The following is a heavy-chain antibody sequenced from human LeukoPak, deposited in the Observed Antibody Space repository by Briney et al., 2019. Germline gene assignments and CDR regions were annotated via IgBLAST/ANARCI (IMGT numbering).Heavy chain of an antibody. J-gene: IGHJ6*03. V-gene: IGHV3-30*02. CDR2: IRYDGSNK. Sequence: PGGSLRLSCAASGFTFSSYGMHWVRQAPGKGLEWVAFIRYDGSNKYYADSVKGRFTISRDNSKNTLYLQMNSLRAEDTAVYYCAKDYYYDFWSGAPRTKDYYYYMDVWGKGTTVTVSS. D-gene: IGHD3-3*01. CDR1: GFTFSSYG. CDR3: AKDYYYDFWSGAPRTKDYYYYMDV.